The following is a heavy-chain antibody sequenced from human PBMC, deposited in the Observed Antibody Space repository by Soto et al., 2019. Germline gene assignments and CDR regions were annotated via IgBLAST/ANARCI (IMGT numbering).Heavy chain of an antibody. CDR2: ISHSGST. Sequence: PSETLSLTCTVSGGSISSAAYYWSWIRQHPGKGLEWIGYISHSGSTYYTPSLKSRVIISADTSKNQFSLNLTSVTAADTAVYYCARQDSWSGLRYFDYWGQGTLVTVSS. V-gene: IGHV4-31*03. J-gene: IGHJ4*02. CDR1: GGSISSAAYY. CDR3: ARQDSWSGLRYFDY. D-gene: IGHD3-3*01.